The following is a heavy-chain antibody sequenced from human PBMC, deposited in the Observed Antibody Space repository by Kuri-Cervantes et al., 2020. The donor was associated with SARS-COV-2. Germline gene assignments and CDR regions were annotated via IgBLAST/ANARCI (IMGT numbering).Heavy chain of an antibody. CDR1: GFLFSASA. J-gene: IGHJ3*02. CDR2: VRGKANNYAT. D-gene: IGHD4-23*01. Sequence: GGSLRLSCEVSGFLFSASAIHWVRQGSGKGLEWVGRVRGKANNYATAYAASVKGRFTISRDNSKNTLYLQMNSLRAEDTAVYYCAKESTYYGGKDGDAFDIWGQGTMVTVSS. V-gene: IGHV3-73*01. CDR3: AKESTYYGGKDGDAFDI.